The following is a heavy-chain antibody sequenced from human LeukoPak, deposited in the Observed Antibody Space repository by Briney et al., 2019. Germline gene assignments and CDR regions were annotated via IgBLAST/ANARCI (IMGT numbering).Heavy chain of an antibody. CDR3: ARVWLADAFDI. J-gene: IGHJ3*02. CDR2: ISSSSSYI. V-gene: IGHV3-21*01. D-gene: IGHD6-19*01. CDR1: GFTFSSYS. Sequence: GGSLRLSCAASGFTFSSYSMNWVRQAPGKGLEWVSSISSSSSYIYYADSVKGRFTISRDNAKNSLYLQMNSLRAEDTAVYYCARVWLADAFDIWGQGTMATVSS.